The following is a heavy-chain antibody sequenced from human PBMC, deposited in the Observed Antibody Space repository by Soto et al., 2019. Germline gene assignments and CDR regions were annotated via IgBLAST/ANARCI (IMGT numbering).Heavy chain of an antibody. D-gene: IGHD3-16*02. J-gene: IGHJ5*02. Sequence: EVQLVESGGGLVQPGGSLRLSCAASGFTFSSYSMNWVRQAPGKGLEWVSYISSSSSTIYYADSVKGRFTISRDNAKNSLDLQMNSLRDEDTAVYYCARGEGDYVWVSYRTYNWFDPWGQGTLVIVSS. CDR1: GFTFSSYS. V-gene: IGHV3-48*02. CDR2: ISSSSSTI. CDR3: ARGEGDYVWVSYRTYNWFDP.